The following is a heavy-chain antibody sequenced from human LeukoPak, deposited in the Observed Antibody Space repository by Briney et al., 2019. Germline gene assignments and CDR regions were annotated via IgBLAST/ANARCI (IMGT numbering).Heavy chain of an antibody. V-gene: IGHV1-69*05. CDR2: IIPVFGTA. CDR3: ARGTYYDFWSGYYFDY. CDR1: GGTFSSYA. J-gene: IGHJ4*02. Sequence: SVKVSCKASGGTFSSYAISWGRQAPGQGLEWMGGIIPVFGTANYAQKFQGRVTITTDESTSTAYMELSSLRSEDTAVYYCARGTYYDFWSGYYFDYWGQGTLVTVSS. D-gene: IGHD3-3*01.